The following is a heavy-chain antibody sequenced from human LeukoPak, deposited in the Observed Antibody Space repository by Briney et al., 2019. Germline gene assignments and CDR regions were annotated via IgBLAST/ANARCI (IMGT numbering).Heavy chain of an antibody. J-gene: IGHJ4*02. CDR3: ARHVWLQPFDY. CDR2: IYYSGST. CDR1: GGSIGSYY. Sequence: PSESLSLTCTVPGGSIGSYYWSWLRQPPGKGHEWIGYIYYSGSTNYNPSLKSRVTISVDTSKNQFSLKLSSVTAADTAVYYCARHVWLQPFDYWGQGTLVTVSS. V-gene: IGHV4-59*08. D-gene: IGHD3-9*01.